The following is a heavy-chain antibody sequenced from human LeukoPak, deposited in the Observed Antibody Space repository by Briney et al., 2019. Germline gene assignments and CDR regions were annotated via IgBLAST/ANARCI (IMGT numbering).Heavy chain of an antibody. CDR1: GGSISSYY. Sequence: SETLSLTCTVSGGSISSYYWSWIRQSPGKGLEWIGYIYYSGSTNSNPSLKSRVTISVDTSKNQFSLKLSSVTAADTAVYYCARAVVGYSYGYFDYWGQGTLVTVSS. CDR3: ARAVVGYSYGYFDY. CDR2: IYYSGST. V-gene: IGHV4-59*01. D-gene: IGHD5-18*01. J-gene: IGHJ4*02.